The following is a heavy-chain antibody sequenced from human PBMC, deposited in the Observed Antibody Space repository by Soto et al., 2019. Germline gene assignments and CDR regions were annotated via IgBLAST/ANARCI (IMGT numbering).Heavy chain of an antibody. J-gene: IGHJ4*02. CDR1: GFAFNTSS. Sequence: PGGSLRLSCAASGFAFNTSSMNWVRQAPGKGLEWVSAISVSGGSTYYADSVKGRFTISRDNSKNTLYLQMNSLRAEDTAVYYCAKDVRSTRILSSHWGQGTLVTVSS. CDR3: AKDVRSTRILSSH. V-gene: IGHV3-23*01. CDR2: ISVSGGST. D-gene: IGHD2-2*01.